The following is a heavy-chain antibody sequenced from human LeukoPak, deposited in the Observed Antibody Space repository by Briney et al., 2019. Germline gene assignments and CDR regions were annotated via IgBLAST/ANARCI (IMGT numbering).Heavy chain of an antibody. Sequence: PGGSLRLSCAASGFTVCSNYMSWVRQAPGKGLEWVSVIYSGGSTYYADSVKGGFTISRDNSKNTLYLQMNSLRAEDTAVYYCARSAVAGTSDYRGQGTLVTVSS. CDR2: IYSGGST. V-gene: IGHV3-66*01. J-gene: IGHJ4*02. D-gene: IGHD6-13*01. CDR3: ARSAVAGTSDY. CDR1: GFTVCSNY.